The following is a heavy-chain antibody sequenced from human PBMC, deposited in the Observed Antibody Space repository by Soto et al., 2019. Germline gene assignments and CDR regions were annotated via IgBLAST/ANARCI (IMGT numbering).Heavy chain of an antibody. CDR1: GGSISSSSYY. Sequence: SETLSLTCTVSGGSISSSSYYWGWIRQPPGKGQEWIGSIYYSGSTYYNPSLESRVTISVDTSKNQFSLKLSSVTAADTAVYYCASHYCSGGSCYSWFPDYWGQGTLVTVSS. CDR3: ASHYCSGGSCYSWFPDY. J-gene: IGHJ4*02. CDR2: IYYSGST. D-gene: IGHD2-15*01. V-gene: IGHV4-39*01.